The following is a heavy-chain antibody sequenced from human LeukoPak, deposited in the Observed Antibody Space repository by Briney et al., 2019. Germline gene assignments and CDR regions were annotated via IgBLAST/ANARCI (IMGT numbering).Heavy chain of an antibody. D-gene: IGHD1-26*01. CDR2: IYYSGST. CDR3: ARHSPSGSYSY. J-gene: IGHJ4*02. V-gene: IGHV4-59*08. Sequence: SETLSLTCTVSGGSISSYYWSWIRQPPGKGLEWIGYIYYSGSTNYNPSLKSRVTISVDTSKNQFSLKLSSVTAADTAVYYCARHSPSGSYSYWGQGTLVTVSS. CDR1: GGSISSYY.